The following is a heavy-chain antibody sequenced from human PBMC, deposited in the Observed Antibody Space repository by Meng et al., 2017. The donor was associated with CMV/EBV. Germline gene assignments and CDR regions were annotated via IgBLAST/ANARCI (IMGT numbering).Heavy chain of an antibody. D-gene: IGHD2-2*02. V-gene: IGHV3-20*04. CDR2: INWSGSGA. CDR1: GFSFNGHA. J-gene: IGHJ3*01. CDR3: VRGDMPAAVLGSFDL. Sequence: GESLKISCVGSGFSFNGHAMIWVRPPPGKGLEWVSGINWSGSGAGYADSVKGRFTISRNNARNSLSLEMNNLRVEDTALYYCVRGDMPAAVLGSFDLWGQGTMVTVSS.